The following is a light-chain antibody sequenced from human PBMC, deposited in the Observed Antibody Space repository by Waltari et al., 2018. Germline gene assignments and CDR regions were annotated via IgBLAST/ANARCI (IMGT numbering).Light chain of an antibody. J-gene: IGKJ2*01. CDR1: QSVLYSSNNKNY. CDR2: WAS. CDR3: QQYYSIPYT. V-gene: IGKV4-1*01. Sequence: DIVMTQSPDSLSVSLGARATINCNSSQSVLYSSNNKNYLAWYQQKPGQPPKLLIYWASTRESGVPDRFSGSGSGTDFTLTISSLQAEDVAVYYCQQYYSIPYTFGQGTKLEIK.